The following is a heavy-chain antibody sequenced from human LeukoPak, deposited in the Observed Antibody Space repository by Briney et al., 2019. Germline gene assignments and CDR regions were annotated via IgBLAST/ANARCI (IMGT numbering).Heavy chain of an antibody. J-gene: IGHJ4*02. D-gene: IGHD3-10*01. CDR2: LNWNGGST. CDR1: GFTFDDYD. CDR3: ARDPGVRGVIITRYFDY. Sequence: GSLRLSCAASGFTFDDYDMTWVRQAPGKGLEWVSSLNWNGGSTAYADSVKGRFTISRDNAKNSLYLQMNSLRAEDTAVYYCARDPGVRGVIITRYFDYWGQGTLVTVSS. V-gene: IGHV3-20*04.